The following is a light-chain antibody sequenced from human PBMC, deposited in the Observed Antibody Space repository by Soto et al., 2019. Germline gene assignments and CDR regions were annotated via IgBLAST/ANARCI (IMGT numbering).Light chain of an antibody. J-gene: IGKJ2*01. CDR2: KAS. Sequence: DIQMTQSPPTLSASVRDRVTITCRASQSISNSLAWYQQRPGKAPKLLIYKASSLETGVPSRFSGSGSGTEFTLTISSLQPDDFATYYCQQYNSDWNTFGQGTKVDIK. V-gene: IGKV1-5*03. CDR1: QSISNS. CDR3: QQYNSDWNT.